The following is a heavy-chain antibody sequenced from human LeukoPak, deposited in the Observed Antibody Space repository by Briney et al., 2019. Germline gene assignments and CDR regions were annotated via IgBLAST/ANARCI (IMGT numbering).Heavy chain of an antibody. V-gene: IGHV3-30-3*01. CDR1: GFTLSSYA. Sequence: GGSLRLSCAASGFTLSSYAMHWVRQAPGKGLEWVAVISYDGSNKYYADSVKGRFTISRDNSKNTLYLQMNSLRAEDTAVYYYARNRPAYYDFWSGYYKYYYYYYYMDVWGKGTTVTVSS. D-gene: IGHD3-3*01. J-gene: IGHJ6*03. CDR2: ISYDGSNK. CDR3: ARNRPAYYDFWSGYYKYYYYYYYMDV.